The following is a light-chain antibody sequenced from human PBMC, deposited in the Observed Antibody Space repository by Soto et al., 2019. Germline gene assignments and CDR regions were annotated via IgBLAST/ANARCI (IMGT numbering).Light chain of an antibody. J-gene: IGLJ1*01. CDR2: EVS. V-gene: IGLV2-14*01. CDR3: SSYTSSSTFYV. Sequence: QSVLTQPASVSGSPGQSITISCTGTXSDVGGYNYVSWYQQHPGKAPKLMIYEVSNRPSGVSNRFSGSKSGNTASLTISGLQAEDEADYYCSSYTSSSTFYVFGTGTKVTVL. CDR1: XSDVGGYNY.